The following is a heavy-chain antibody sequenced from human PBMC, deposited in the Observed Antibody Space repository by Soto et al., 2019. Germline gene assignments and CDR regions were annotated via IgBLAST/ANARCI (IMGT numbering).Heavy chain of an antibody. CDR2: IYYSGST. J-gene: IGHJ3*02. V-gene: IGHV4-31*03. CDR1: GGSISSGGYY. CDR3: DKAGGSCSGGSCYSVPFDI. D-gene: IGHD2-15*01. Sequence: PSETLSLTCTVSGGSISSGGYYWSWIRQHPGKGLEWIGYIYYSGSTYYNPSLKSRVTISVDTSKNQFSLKLSSVTAADTAVYYCDKAGGSCSGGSCYSVPFDIWGPGTMVTVSS.